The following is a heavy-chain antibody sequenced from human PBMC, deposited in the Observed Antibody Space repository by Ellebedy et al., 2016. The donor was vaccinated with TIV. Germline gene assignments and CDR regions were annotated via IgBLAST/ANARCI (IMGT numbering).Heavy chain of an antibody. CDR2: IKQDGSEK. Sequence: GESLKISXAASGFTFSTSMMSWVRQAPGKGLEWVANIKQDGSEKYYVDSVKGRFTISRDNAKNSLYLQMNSLRAEDTAVYYCARDHRSRALDIWGQGTMVTVSS. CDR3: ARDHRSRALDI. J-gene: IGHJ3*02. V-gene: IGHV3-7*01. CDR1: GFTFSTSM.